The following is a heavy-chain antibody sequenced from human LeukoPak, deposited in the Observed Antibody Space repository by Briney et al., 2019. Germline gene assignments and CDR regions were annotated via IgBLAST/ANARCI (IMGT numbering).Heavy chain of an antibody. CDR3: AKWGDYDILTGYYDSDY. D-gene: IGHD3-9*01. J-gene: IGHJ4*02. CDR2: IGGRNGGT. V-gene: IGHV3-23*01. Sequence: GASLRPSCAASGFIFSNYAMSWVRQAPGKGLEWVSAIGGRNGGTYYADSVKGRFTVSRDDPKNTLYLQMNTLRAEDTAVYYCAKWGDYDILTGYYDSDYWGQGTLVTVSS. CDR1: GFIFSNYA.